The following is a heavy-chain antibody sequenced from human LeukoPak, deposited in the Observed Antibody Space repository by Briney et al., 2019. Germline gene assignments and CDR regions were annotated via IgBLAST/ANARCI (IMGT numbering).Heavy chain of an antibody. V-gene: IGHV3-48*04. CDR3: ARGLLYDAFDI. D-gene: IGHD2-2*02. J-gene: IGHJ3*02. CDR2: IDLSGSTL. CDR1: GFTLSSYT. Sequence: GGSLRLSCAASGFTLSSYTMNWVRQAPGKGLEWVSYIDLSGSTLYYVDSVKGRFTISRDNAKNSLYLQMNSLRAEDTAVYYCARGLLYDAFDIWGQGTMVTVSS.